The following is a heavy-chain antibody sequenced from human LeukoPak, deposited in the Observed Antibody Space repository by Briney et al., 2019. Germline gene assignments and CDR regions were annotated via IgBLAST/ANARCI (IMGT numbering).Heavy chain of an antibody. Sequence: SETLSLTCAVSGGSISSGGYSWSWIRQPPGKGLEWIGYIYHSGSTYYNPSLKSRVTISVDRSKNQFSLKLSSVTAADTAVYYCARRRGGFFDAFDIWGQGTMVTVSS. CDR1: GGSISSGGYS. J-gene: IGHJ3*02. CDR3: ARRRGGFFDAFDI. CDR2: IYHSGST. D-gene: IGHD3-16*01. V-gene: IGHV4-30-2*01.